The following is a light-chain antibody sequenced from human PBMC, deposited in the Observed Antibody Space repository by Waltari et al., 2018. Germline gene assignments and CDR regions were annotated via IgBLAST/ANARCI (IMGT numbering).Light chain of an antibody. CDR1: GRHVAEFNF. J-gene: IGLJ3*02. CDR3: CSFTGTWV. Sequence: QSALTQPRSVSGSPGQSVTISCTATGRHVAEFNFVSWHQQHPGEAPKLVIYDVTARPSGVPSRFSGSKSGNSASLTVSGLQAEDEAVYYCCSFTGTWVFGGGTKLTVL. CDR2: DVT. V-gene: IGLV2-11*02.